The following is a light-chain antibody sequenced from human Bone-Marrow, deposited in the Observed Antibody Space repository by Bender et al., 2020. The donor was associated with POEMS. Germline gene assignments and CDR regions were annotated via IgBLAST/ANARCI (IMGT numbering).Light chain of an antibody. V-gene: IGLV3-21*02. J-gene: IGLJ2*01. CDR2: DDS. Sequence: SYVLTQPPSVSVAPGQTATITCGGDNIEIKSVHWYQQKPGQAPVLVVNDDSDRPSAIPERFSGSNSGNTATLTISRVEAGDEAAYYCQVWDTGDVVFGRGTMLTVV. CDR3: QVWDTGDVV. CDR1: NIEIKS.